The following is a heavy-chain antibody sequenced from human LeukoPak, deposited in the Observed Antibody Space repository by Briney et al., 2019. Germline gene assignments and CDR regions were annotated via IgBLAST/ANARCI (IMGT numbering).Heavy chain of an antibody. CDR3: AKDIGGYSSGYLS. D-gene: IGHD3-22*01. CDR2: ISWNSGSI. J-gene: IGHJ4*02. Sequence: GGSLRLPCAASGFTFDDYAMHWVRQAPGKGLEWVSGISWNSGSIGYADSVKGRFTISRDNAKNSLYLQMNSLRAEDTALYYCAKDIGGYSSGYLSWGQGTLVTVSS. V-gene: IGHV3-9*01. CDR1: GFTFDDYA.